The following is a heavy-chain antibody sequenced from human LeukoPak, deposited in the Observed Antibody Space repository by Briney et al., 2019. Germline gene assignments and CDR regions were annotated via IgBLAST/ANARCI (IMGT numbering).Heavy chain of an antibody. CDR3: ARQAVVTPHYYYYMDV. V-gene: IGHV4-59*01. Sequence: PSETLSLTCTVSGGSISSYYWSWIRQPPGKGLEWIGDIYYSGSTNYNPSLKSRVTISVDTSKNQFSLKLSSVTAADTAVYYCARQAVVTPHYYYYMDVWGKGTTVTVSS. J-gene: IGHJ6*03. CDR2: IYYSGST. D-gene: IGHD4-23*01. CDR1: GGSISSYY.